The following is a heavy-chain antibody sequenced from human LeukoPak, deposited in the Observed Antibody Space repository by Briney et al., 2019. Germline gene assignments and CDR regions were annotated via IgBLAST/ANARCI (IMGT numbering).Heavy chain of an antibody. CDR3: ARDSPDYGGKGFDY. J-gene: IGHJ4*02. CDR2: ISGSGGST. V-gene: IGHV3-23*01. Sequence: GGSLRLSCAASGFTFSNYGMSWLRQAPGEGLEWVSAISGSGGSTYYADSVKGRFTISRDNSKNSLYLQMNSLRAEDTAIYYCARDSPDYGGKGFDYWGQGTLVTVSS. CDR1: GFTFSNYG. D-gene: IGHD4-23*01.